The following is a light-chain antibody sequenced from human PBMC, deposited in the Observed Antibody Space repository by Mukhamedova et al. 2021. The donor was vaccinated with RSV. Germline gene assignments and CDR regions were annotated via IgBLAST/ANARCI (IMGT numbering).Light chain of an antibody. CDR3: QQLNTSPYT. Sequence: GEAPNLLIYTVSTLQTGFPSRFSGSGSGTEFTLTISGLHPEDFATYYCQQLNTSPYTFGQGTKLEIK. CDR2: TVS. V-gene: IGKV1-9*01. J-gene: IGKJ2*01.